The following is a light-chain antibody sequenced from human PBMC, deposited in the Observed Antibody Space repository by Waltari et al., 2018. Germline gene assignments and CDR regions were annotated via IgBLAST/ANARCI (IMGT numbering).Light chain of an antibody. CDR2: DDA. V-gene: IGLV3-21*02. CDR3: QVWDSSSDHWV. J-gene: IGLJ3*02. Sequence: SYVLTQPPSVSVAPGQTATITCGGDNVGSKDVNWYQQKPGQAPVVVIYDDADRPLTFPERFSGSNSGNTATLTITRVEVGDEADFYCQVWDSSSDHWVFGGGTKLTVL. CDR1: NVGSKD.